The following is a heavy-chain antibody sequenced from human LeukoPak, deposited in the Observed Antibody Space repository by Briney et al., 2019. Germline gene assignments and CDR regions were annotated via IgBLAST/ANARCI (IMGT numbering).Heavy chain of an antibody. J-gene: IGHJ4*02. CDR3: ARGGVVPAAIVLRPKHPLDY. Sequence: GGSLRLSCATSGFTFSSYSMNWVRQAPEKGLEWVSSISSSSSYIYYADSVKGRFTISRDNAKNSLYLQMNSLRAEDTAVYYCARGGVVPAAIVLRPKHPLDYWGQGTLVTVSS. D-gene: IGHD2-2*01. V-gene: IGHV3-21*01. CDR1: GFTFSSYS. CDR2: ISSSSSYI.